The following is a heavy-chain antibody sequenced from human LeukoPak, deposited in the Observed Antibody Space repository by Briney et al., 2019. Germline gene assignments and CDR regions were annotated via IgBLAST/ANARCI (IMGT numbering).Heavy chain of an antibody. J-gene: IGHJ4*02. CDR1: GGSISSSS. CDR2: ITSSSSTI. V-gene: IGHV3-48*02. Sequence: ETLSLTCTVSGGSISSSSYYWGWIRQPPGKGLEWVSYITSSSSTIYYADSVKGRFTLSRDNAKNSMYLQMNSLRDEDTAVYYCARGRGGYGGNFDYWGQGTLVTVSS. D-gene: IGHD4-23*01. CDR3: ARGRGGYGGNFDY.